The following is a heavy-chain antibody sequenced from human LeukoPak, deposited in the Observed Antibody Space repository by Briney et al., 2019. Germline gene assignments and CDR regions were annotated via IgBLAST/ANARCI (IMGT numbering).Heavy chain of an antibody. Sequence: GRSLRLSCTVSGFTFDDYAMHWVRHTPGKGLEWVAGITWNRDNIGYGDSVKGRFTISRDNAKNSLYLQMNSLRAEDTAVYYCAKWSDAFDIWGQGTMVTVSS. V-gene: IGHV3-9*01. D-gene: IGHD2-15*01. CDR3: AKWSDAFDI. J-gene: IGHJ3*02. CDR1: GFTFDDYA. CDR2: ITWNRDNI.